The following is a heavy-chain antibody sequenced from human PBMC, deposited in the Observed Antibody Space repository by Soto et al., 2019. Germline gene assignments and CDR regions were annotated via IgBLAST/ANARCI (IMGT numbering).Heavy chain of an antibody. CDR3: AQRLRSAYGPFDY. D-gene: IGHD5-12*01. V-gene: IGHV3-23*01. Sequence: EVQLLESGGGLVQPGGSLRLSCAASGFTFSSYAMSWVRQAPGKGLEWVSGTSSSGSSTYYAASVKGRFTISRDNSKNTVYLQMNSLSAQDTAVYYCAQRLRSAYGPFDYWGQGTLVTVSS. CDR1: GFTFSSYA. J-gene: IGHJ4*02. CDR2: TSSSGSST.